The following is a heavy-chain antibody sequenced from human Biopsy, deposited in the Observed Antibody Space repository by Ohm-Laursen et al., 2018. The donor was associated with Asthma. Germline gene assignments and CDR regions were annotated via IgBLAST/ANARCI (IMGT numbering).Heavy chain of an antibody. CDR3: ARTYYDFLTGQVNDVFAI. CDR2: INAGNGNT. Sequence: SGKVSCKASGYTFINYAIHWVRQAPGQRLEWMGWINAGNGNTKYSQKFQGRVTITRDTSASTAYMDLSSLRSEDTAVYYCARTYYDFLTGQVNDVFAIWGQGTMVTVSS. V-gene: IGHV1-3*01. CDR1: GYTFINYA. D-gene: IGHD3-9*01. J-gene: IGHJ3*02.